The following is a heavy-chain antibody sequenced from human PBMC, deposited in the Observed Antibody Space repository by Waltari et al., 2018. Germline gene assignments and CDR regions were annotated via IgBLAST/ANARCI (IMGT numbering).Heavy chain of an antibody. Sequence: QVQLQESGPGLVKPSGTLSLTCAVSGGSISSSNWWSWVPQPPGRGLEWIGEIYHSGSTNYNPSLKSRVTISVDKSKNQFSLKLSSVTAADTAVYYCAREGYYDFWSGYPDAFDIWGQGTMVTVSS. J-gene: IGHJ3*02. CDR2: IYHSGST. CDR1: GGSISSSNW. D-gene: IGHD3-3*01. V-gene: IGHV4-4*02. CDR3: AREGYYDFWSGYPDAFDI.